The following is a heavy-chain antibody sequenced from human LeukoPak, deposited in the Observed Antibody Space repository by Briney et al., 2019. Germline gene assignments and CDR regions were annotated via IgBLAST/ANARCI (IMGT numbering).Heavy chain of an antibody. CDR2: INLNSGGT. V-gene: IGHV1-2*02. CDR3: ARSSGGSGRWGDNWFDP. Sequence: ASVKVSCKTSEYILSDYYVHWVRQARGEGLEGIGWINLNSGGTNYAQKFQGRVTMTRDTSISTAYMELSSLRSDDTAVYYCARSSGGSGRWGDNWFDPWGQGTLVSVSS. CDR1: EYILSDYY. J-gene: IGHJ5*02. D-gene: IGHD3-10*01.